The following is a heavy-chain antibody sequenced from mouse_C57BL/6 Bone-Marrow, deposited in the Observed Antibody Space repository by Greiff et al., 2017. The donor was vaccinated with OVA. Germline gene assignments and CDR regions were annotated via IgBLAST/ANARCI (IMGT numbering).Heavy chain of an antibody. CDR1: GFSLPSYG. CDR2: IWSGGST. V-gene: IGHV2-2*01. Sequence: QVQLQQSGPGLVQPSQSLSITCTVSGFSLPSYGVHWFRQSPGKGLEWLGVIWSGGSTAYNAAFISRLCISKDNTKSQVFFKMNSLQADDTAIYYCARKYYERAMDYWGQGTSVTVSS. J-gene: IGHJ4*01. CDR3: ARKYYERAMDY. D-gene: IGHD2-4*01.